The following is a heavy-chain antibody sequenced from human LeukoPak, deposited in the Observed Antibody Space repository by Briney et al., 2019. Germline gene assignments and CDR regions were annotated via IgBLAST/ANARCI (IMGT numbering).Heavy chain of an antibody. CDR1: GFTFSSNW. J-gene: IGHJ4*02. CDR2: INSDGSST. Sequence: PGGSLRLSCVASGFTFSSNWMHWVRQAPGKGLVWVSRINSDGSSTSYADPVKGRFTISRDNAKNTLYLQMNSLRAEDTAVNFCASPGATSKFDYWGQGTQVTVSS. CDR3: ASPGATSKFDY. V-gene: IGHV3-74*01. D-gene: IGHD1-26*01.